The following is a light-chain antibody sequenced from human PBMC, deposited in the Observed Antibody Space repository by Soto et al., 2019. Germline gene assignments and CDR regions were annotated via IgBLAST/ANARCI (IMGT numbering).Light chain of an antibody. Sequence: DIQMTQSPSTLSASVGDRVTITCRASQSIIRWLAWYQQKPGKVPKVLIYDASSLGSGVPSRFSGSGSGTDFTLTISSLQPDDFATYHCQQYNTFSSTFGQGTQLEIK. J-gene: IGKJ2*01. CDR1: QSIIRW. V-gene: IGKV1-5*01. CDR3: QQYNTFSST. CDR2: DAS.